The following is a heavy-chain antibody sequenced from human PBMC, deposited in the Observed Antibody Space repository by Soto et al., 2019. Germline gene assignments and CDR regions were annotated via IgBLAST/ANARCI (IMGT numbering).Heavy chain of an antibody. V-gene: IGHV4-39*01. Sequence: SETLSLTCTVSGGSISSSSYYWGWIRQPPGKGLEWIGSIFYSGSTYYNPSLKSRVTISVDTSKNQFSLKLSSVTAADTAVYYCARSYDSSGYQYYYYGMYVWGQGTTVPVSS. D-gene: IGHD3-22*01. CDR1: GGSISSSSYY. CDR3: ARSYDSSGYQYYYYGMYV. CDR2: IFYSGST. J-gene: IGHJ6*02.